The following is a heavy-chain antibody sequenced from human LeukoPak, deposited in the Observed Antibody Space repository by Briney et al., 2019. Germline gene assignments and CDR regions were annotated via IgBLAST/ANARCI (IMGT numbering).Heavy chain of an antibody. CDR3: ARETRWGAPDDH. V-gene: IGHV3-53*05. J-gene: IGHJ5*02. CDR2: IYSGGTT. Sequence: GGSLTLLCGPSGLTLSDICVPGVPRSRGGARKWVSVIYSGGTTYYADSVKGRFSISRDISKNTVYLQMNSLRPEDTAIYYCARETRWGAPDDHWGQGTLVSVSP. CDR1: GLTLSDIC. D-gene: IGHD1-26*01.